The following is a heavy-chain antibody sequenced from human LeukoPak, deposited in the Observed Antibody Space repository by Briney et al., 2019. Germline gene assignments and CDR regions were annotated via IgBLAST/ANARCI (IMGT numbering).Heavy chain of an antibody. J-gene: IGHJ4*02. CDR1: GFTFSDHY. D-gene: IGHD1-26*01. V-gene: IGHV3-11*04. CDR3: ARAQYSGSHSPFDY. Sequence: GESLRLSCAASGFTFSDHYMSWIRQAPGQGLEWVSYISSSGSTIYYADSVKGRFTISRDNAKNSLYLQMNSLRAEDTAVYYCARAQYSGSHSPFDYWGQGTLVTVSS. CDR2: ISSSGSTI.